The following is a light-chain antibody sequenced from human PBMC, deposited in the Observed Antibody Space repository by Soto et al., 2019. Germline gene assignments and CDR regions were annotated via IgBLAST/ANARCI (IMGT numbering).Light chain of an antibody. Sequence: AIQMTQSPSSLSASVGDRVAITCRASQGIRNNLGWYQQKPGKAPKLLIYAASSLQSGVPSRFSGSGSGTDFTLTISSLQPEDFATFFCLQDYNYPYTFGQGTKLEIK. CDR3: LQDYNYPYT. J-gene: IGKJ2*01. CDR1: QGIRNN. CDR2: AAS. V-gene: IGKV1-6*01.